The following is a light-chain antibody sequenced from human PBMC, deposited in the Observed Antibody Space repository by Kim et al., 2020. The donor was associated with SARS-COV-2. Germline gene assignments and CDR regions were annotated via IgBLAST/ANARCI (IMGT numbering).Light chain of an antibody. CDR1: RSNIGGHS. CDR2: RDN. Sequence: QSALTQPPSASGTPGQRVIISCSGGRSNIGGHSVYWYQQFPGMAPKLLLFRDNQRPSGVPDRFSGSKSGTSASLAINGLRSEDEADYYCATWDDSPRRVVLGGGTQLTVL. V-gene: IGLV1-47*01. J-gene: IGLJ2*01. CDR3: ATWDDSPRRVV.